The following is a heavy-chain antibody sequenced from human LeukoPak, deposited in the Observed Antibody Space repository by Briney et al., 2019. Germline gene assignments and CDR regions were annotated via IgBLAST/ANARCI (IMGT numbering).Heavy chain of an antibody. CDR3: ARDSSGWVYYFDY. CDR2: IYSGGST. D-gene: IGHD6-19*01. CDR1: GFTVSSNY. V-gene: IGHV3-66*01. Sequence: GGSLRLSCAASGFTVSSNYMSWARQAPGKGLEWVSVIYSGGSTYYADSVKGRFTISRDNSKNTLYLQMNSLRAEDTAVYYCARDSSGWVYYFDYCGQGTLVTVSS. J-gene: IGHJ4*02.